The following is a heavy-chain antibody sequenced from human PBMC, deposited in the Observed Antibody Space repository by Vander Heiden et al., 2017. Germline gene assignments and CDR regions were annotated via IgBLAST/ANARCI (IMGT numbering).Heavy chain of an antibody. Sequence: EVQLLESGGGLVQAGGSLRLSCAASGFAFSSYAMSWVRQAPGKGLEWVSAISGSGGSTYYADSVKGRFTISRDNSKNTLYLQMNSLRAEDTAVYYCAKISPYYYYGMDVWGQGTTVTVSS. CDR3: AKISPYYYYGMDV. J-gene: IGHJ6*02. V-gene: IGHV3-23*01. D-gene: IGHD3-3*02. CDR2: ISGSGGST. CDR1: GFAFSSYA.